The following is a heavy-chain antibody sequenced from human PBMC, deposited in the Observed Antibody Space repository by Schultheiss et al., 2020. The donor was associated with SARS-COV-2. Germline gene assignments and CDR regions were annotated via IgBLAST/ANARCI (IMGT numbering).Heavy chain of an antibody. CDR1: GGTFSSYA. D-gene: IGHD2-2*02. V-gene: IGHV1-69*05. Sequence: SVKVSCKASGGTFSSYAISWVRQAPGQGLEWMGGIIPIFGTANYAQKFQGRVTMTTDTSTSTAYMELRSLRSDDTAVYYCALMREAIVVVPAAINWFDPWGQGTLVTVSS. J-gene: IGHJ5*02. CDR3: ALMREAIVVVPAAINWFDP. CDR2: IIPIFGTA.